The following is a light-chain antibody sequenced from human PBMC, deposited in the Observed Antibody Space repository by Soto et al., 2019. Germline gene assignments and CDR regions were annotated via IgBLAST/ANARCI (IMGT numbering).Light chain of an antibody. CDR2: EVS. CDR3: SSYTSSSTLVV. V-gene: IGLV2-14*01. Sequence: QSLLTQPASVSGSPGQSITISCTGTSSDVGGYNYVSWYQQHPGKAPKLMIYEVSNRPSGVSNRFSGSKSGNTASLTISGLKAEDEADYYCSSYTSSSTLVVFGTGTKPTVL. CDR1: SSDVGGYNY. J-gene: IGLJ1*01.